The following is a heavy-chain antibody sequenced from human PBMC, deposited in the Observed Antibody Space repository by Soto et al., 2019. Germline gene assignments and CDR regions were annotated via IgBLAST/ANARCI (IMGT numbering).Heavy chain of an antibody. CDR2: INHSGST. Sequence: TQLLRHGVEGGSCRDHFWSWIRQTQGKGLEWIGEINHSGSTNYIPSLKSRVTISVDTSKNQFSLKLSSVTAADTAVYYCARGRLHLGELSYNYLDFWGQGTLVTVSS. J-gene: IGHJ4*02. CDR1: GGSCRDHF. CDR3: ARGRLHLGELSYNYLDF. D-gene: IGHD3-16*02. V-gene: IGHV4-34*01.